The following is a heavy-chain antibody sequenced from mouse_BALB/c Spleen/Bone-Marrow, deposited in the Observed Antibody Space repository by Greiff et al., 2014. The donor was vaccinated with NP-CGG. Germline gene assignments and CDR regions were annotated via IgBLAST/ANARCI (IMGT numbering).Heavy chain of an antibody. Sequence: QVQLQQSGAELVRPGTAVNVSCKASGYAFTNYLIEWVKQRPGQGLEWIGVINPGSGGANYNGKFKGKATLTADKSSSTAYMQLSSLTSDDSAVYFCARFGRYYFDYWGQGTTLTVSS. CDR2: INPGSGGA. V-gene: IGHV1-54*01. J-gene: IGHJ2*01. CDR1: GYAFTNYL. CDR3: ARFGRYYFDY.